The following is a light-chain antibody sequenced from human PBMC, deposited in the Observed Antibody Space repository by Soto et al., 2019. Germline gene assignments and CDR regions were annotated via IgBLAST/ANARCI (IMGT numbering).Light chain of an antibody. Sequence: QSALTQPASVSGSPGQSITISCTGTSSDVGGYNYVSWYQQHPGKAPKLMIYEVSNRPSGVSNRFSGSNSGNTASLTISGLQPEDEADYYCSSYTSSSTPLVFGGGTKLTVL. CDR2: EVS. J-gene: IGLJ2*01. V-gene: IGLV2-14*01. CDR1: SSDVGGYNY. CDR3: SSYTSSSTPLV.